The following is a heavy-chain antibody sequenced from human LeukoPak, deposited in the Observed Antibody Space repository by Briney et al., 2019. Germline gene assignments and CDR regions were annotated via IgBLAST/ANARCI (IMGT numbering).Heavy chain of an antibody. D-gene: IGHD5-12*01. J-gene: IGHJ4*02. V-gene: IGHV3-23*01. CDR2: IRGSGGST. CDR3: AKRSDYSGYDYDLDY. CDR1: GFTFSSYA. Sequence: GGSLRLSCAASGFTFSSYAMSWVRQAPGKGLEWVSVIRGSGGSTYYADSVKGRFTISRDNSKNTLYLQMNSLRAEDTAVYYCAKRSDYSGYDYDLDYWGQGTLVTVPS.